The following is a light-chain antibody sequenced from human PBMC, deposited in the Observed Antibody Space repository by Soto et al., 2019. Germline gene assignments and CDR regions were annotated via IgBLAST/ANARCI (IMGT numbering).Light chain of an antibody. J-gene: IGKJ1*01. Sequence: SIGRGSVAWYQQSPGQAPRLLVYGASSRATGVPDRFSGGGSGTDFTLTISRLEPEDFAVYYCQEYDASPPWTFGQGTKV. CDR1: SIGRGS. CDR3: QEYDASPPWT. V-gene: IGKV3-20*01. CDR2: GAS.